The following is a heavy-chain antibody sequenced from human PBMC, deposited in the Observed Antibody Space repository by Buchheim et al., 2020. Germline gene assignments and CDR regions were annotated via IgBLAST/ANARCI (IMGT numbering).Heavy chain of an antibody. Sequence: EVQLLESGGGLVLPGGSLRLSCIASGFTFNTYAMTWVRQAPGKGLEWVSAISDNGFYKYVADSVKGRFTVSRDNSRNTLYLHMNSLRAEDTAVYYCAKNLVDGAPTYDYWGQGTL. D-gene: IGHD1-26*01. V-gene: IGHV3-23*01. CDR2: ISDNGFYK. J-gene: IGHJ4*02. CDR1: GFTFNTYA. CDR3: AKNLVDGAPTYDY.